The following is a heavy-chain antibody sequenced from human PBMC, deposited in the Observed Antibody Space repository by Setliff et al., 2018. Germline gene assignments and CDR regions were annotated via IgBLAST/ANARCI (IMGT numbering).Heavy chain of an antibody. CDR1: GYTFTSYA. Sequence: ASVKVSCKAPGYTFTSYAMHWVRQAPGQRLEWMGWINAGNGNTKYSQKFQGRVTITRDTSASTAYMELSSLRSEDTAVYYCAIDGSGSYLYYYYGMDVWGQGTTVTVSS. D-gene: IGHD3-10*01. V-gene: IGHV1-3*01. CDR3: AIDGSGSYLYYYYGMDV. CDR2: INAGNGNT. J-gene: IGHJ6*02.